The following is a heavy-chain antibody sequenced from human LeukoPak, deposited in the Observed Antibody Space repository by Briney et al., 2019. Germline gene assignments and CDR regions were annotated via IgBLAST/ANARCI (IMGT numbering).Heavy chain of an antibody. CDR3: ARAIGYCSSTSCSKVAFDI. Sequence: ASVKVSCKASGYTFTSYDMNWVRQATGQGLEWMGWMNPNSGNTGYAQKFQGRVTMTRNTSISTAYMELSSLRSEDTAVYYRARAIGYCSSTSCSKVAFDIWGQGTMVTVSS. CDR1: GYTFTSYD. D-gene: IGHD2-2*01. J-gene: IGHJ3*02. V-gene: IGHV1-8*01. CDR2: MNPNSGNT.